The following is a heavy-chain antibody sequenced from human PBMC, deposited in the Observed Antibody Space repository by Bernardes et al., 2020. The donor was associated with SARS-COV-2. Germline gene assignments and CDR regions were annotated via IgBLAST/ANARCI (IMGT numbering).Heavy chain of an antibody. CDR2: ISTSSSYI. D-gene: IGHD4-4*01. Sequence: GSLRLSCAASGFTFSSYTMNWVRQAPGKGLERVSSISTSSSYISYSDSVRGRFTISRDNAKNSVSLQMNSLRAEDTAVYYCARVDFSNLYDFDYWGQGTPVTVSS. CDR1: GFTFSSYT. V-gene: IGHV3-21*06. CDR3: ARVDFSNLYDFDY. J-gene: IGHJ4*02.